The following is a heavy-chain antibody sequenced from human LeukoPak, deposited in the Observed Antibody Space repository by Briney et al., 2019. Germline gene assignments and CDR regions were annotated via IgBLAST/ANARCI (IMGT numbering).Heavy chain of an antibody. D-gene: IGHD5-12*01. V-gene: IGHV3-33*01. Sequence: GRSLGLSCAASGFTFSSYGMHWVRQAPGKGLEWVAIIWYDGSKKFYADSVKGRYIISRDNSKNTLYLQMNSLRTEDTAVYYCTTGYRDYDLGYFDSWGQGTLVTVSS. J-gene: IGHJ4*02. CDR3: TTGYRDYDLGYFDS. CDR2: IWYDGSKK. CDR1: GFTFSSYG.